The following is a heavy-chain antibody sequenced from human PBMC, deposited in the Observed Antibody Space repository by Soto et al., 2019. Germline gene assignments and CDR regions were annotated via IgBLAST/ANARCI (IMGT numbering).Heavy chain of an antibody. J-gene: IGHJ4*02. Sequence: GGSLRLSCAASGFTFSSYGMNCVRQAPGKGLEWVAVISYDENNKYYADSVKGRFTISRDNSKNTLYLQMNSLRAEDTAVYYCAKVLTGDLDYWGQGTLVTVSS. CDR3: AKVLTGDLDY. CDR1: GFTFSSYG. CDR2: ISYDENNK. D-gene: IGHD7-27*01. V-gene: IGHV3-30*18.